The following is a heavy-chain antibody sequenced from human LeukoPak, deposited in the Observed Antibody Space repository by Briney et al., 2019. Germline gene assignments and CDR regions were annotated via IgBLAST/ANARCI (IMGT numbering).Heavy chain of an antibody. Sequence: SQTLSLTCAISGDFVSSNSATWNWIRQSPSRGLEWLGRTYYRSQWFHDYALSVESRITITPDTSKSQFSLELNSVTPEDTAIYYCVRGSSSMGAFDIRGQGTMVTVSS. CDR2: TYYRSQWFH. D-gene: IGHD2-2*01. J-gene: IGHJ3*02. CDR1: GDFVSSNSAT. CDR3: VRGSSSMGAFDI. V-gene: IGHV6-1*01.